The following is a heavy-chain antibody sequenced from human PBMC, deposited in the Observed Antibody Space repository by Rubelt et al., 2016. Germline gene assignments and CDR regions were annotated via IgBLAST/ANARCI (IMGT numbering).Heavy chain of an antibody. CDR1: GYTFTSYD. Sequence: QVQLVQSGAEVKKPGASVKVSCKASGYTFTSYDNNWVRQSTGQGLEWMGWMNPNSGNTGYAQKFQGRVTMTRKTSISTAYMEQRRLRSEETAGDDWAKAWGGYFSGMDVWGQGTKVTVSS. J-gene: IGHJ6*02. CDR2: MNPNSGNT. D-gene: IGHD3-3*01. CDR3: AKAWGGYFSGMDV. V-gene: IGHV1-8*01.